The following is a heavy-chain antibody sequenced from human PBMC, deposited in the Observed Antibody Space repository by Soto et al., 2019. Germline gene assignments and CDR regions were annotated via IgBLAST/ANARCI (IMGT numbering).Heavy chain of an antibody. CDR3: ASCPERTYYYDSSGYQLDAFDI. Sequence: QVQLVQSGAEVKKPGASVKVSCKASGYTFTSYGISWVRQAPGQGLEWMGWISAYNGNTNYAQKLQGRVTMTTDTSTSTAYMELRSLRSDDTAVYYCASCPERTYYYDSSGYQLDAFDIWGQGTMVTVSS. D-gene: IGHD3-22*01. CDR2: ISAYNGNT. J-gene: IGHJ3*02. CDR1: GYTFTSYG. V-gene: IGHV1-18*01.